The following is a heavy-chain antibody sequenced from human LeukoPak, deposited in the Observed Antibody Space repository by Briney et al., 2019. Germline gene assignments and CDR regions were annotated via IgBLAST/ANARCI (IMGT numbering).Heavy chain of an antibody. CDR1: GYTFTSYG. CDR3: AGGPIVGATGLAFDI. CDR2: ISAYNGNT. D-gene: IGHD1-26*01. J-gene: IGHJ3*02. Sequence: ASVKVSCKASGYTFTSYGISWVRQAPGQGLEWMGWISAYNGNTNYAQKLQGRVTMTTDTSTSTAYMELRSLRSDDTAVYYCAGGPIVGATGLAFDIWGQGTMVTVSS. V-gene: IGHV1-18*01.